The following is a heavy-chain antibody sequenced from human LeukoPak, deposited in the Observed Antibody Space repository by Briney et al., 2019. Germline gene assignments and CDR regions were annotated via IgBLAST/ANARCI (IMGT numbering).Heavy chain of an antibody. D-gene: IGHD3-22*01. CDR1: GYTFSAYG. CDR3: ARVSQTPAYYYTSGYYYHGY. J-gene: IGHJ4*02. Sequence: ASVKVSCKASGYTFSAYGINWVRQATGQGLEWMGRMNPNSGNTGFAQKFQGRVTMTRDTSINTAYMELSNLRSEDTAVYYCARVSQTPAYYYTSGYYYHGYWGQGTRVTVSS. V-gene: IGHV1-8*01. CDR2: MNPNSGNT.